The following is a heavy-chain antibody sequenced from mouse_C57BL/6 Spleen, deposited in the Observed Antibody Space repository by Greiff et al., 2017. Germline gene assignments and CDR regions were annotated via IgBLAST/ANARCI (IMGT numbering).Heavy chain of an antibody. CDR3: TRITTVVARFDY. CDR1: GYTFTDYE. J-gene: IGHJ2*01. V-gene: IGHV1-15*01. CDR2: IDPETGGT. D-gene: IGHD1-1*01. Sequence: SGAELVRPGASVTLSCKASGYTFTDYEMHWVKQTPVHGLEWIGAIDPETGGTAYNQKFKGKAILTADKSSSTAYMELRSLTSEDSAVYYCTRITTVVARFDYWGQGTTLTVSS.